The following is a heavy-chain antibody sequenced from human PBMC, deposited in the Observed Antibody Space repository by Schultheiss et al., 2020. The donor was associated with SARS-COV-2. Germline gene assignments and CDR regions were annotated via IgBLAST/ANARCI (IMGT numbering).Heavy chain of an antibody. CDR3: ARGPPDYGGNGGDWYFDL. V-gene: IGHV1-3*01. CDR2: INAGNGNT. Sequence: ASVKVSCKASGYTFTSYAMHWVRQAPGQRLEWMGWINAGNGNTKYSQKFQGRVTITRDTSASTAYMELSSLRSEDTAVYYCARGPPDYGGNGGDWYFDLWGRGTLVTVSS. D-gene: IGHD4-23*01. J-gene: IGHJ2*01. CDR1: GYTFTSYA.